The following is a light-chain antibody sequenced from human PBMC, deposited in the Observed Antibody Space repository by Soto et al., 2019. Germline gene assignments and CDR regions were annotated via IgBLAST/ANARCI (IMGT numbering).Light chain of an antibody. Sequence: VLTQSPGTLSLSPGARATLSCRASQSVSSSYFAWYHHKPGLAPRLLIYGSSSRATGIPDRFSGSGSGTDFPLTISRLEPEVFAVDYCQQYGSSSTFGQGTKVDIK. CDR1: QSVSSSY. CDR3: QQYGSSST. CDR2: GSS. V-gene: IGKV3-20*01. J-gene: IGKJ1*01.